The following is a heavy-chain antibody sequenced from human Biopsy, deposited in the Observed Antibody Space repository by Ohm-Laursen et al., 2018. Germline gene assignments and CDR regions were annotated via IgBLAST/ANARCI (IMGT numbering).Heavy chain of an antibody. CDR1: GGSLNNHY. Sequence: SETLSLTCSVSGGSLNNHYWSWIRQSPGKGLEWLAYIYSSGRTNYNPSLKSRIIVSVDTSKNQLSLKVTSVTATDTAMYYCARHDRSCYWGLDYWGQGALVTVSA. CDR2: IYSSGRT. CDR3: ARHDRSCYWGLDY. D-gene: IGHD3-22*01. J-gene: IGHJ4*02. V-gene: IGHV4-4*08.